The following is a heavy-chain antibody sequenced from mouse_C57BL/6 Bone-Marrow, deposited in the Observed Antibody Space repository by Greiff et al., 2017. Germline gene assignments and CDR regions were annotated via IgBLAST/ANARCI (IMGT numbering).Heavy chain of an antibody. D-gene: IGHD1-1*01. V-gene: IGHV1-69*01. Sequence: QVQLQQPGAELVMPGASVKLSCKASGYTFTSYWMHWVKQRPGPGLEWIGEIDPSDSYTNYNQKFKGKSTLTVDKSSSTAYMQLSSLTSEDSAVYYCARERDYYGSSYAWFAYWGQGTLVTVSA. CDR1: GYTFTSYW. CDR3: ARERDYYGSSYAWFAY. J-gene: IGHJ3*01. CDR2: IDPSDSYT.